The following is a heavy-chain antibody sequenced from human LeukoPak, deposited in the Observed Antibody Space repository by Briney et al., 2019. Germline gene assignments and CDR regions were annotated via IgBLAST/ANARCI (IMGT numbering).Heavy chain of an antibody. V-gene: IGHV1-18*01. D-gene: IGHD3-22*01. CDR2: ISAYNGNT. CDR3: ARGYYYDSSGPPHFDY. CDR1: GYTFTSYG. Sequence: GASVKVSCKASGYTFTSYGISWVRQAPGQGLEWMGWISAYNGNTNYAQKLQGRVTMTTDTSTSTAYMELRSLRSDDTAVYYCARGYYYDSSGPPHFDYWGQGTLVTVSS. J-gene: IGHJ4*02.